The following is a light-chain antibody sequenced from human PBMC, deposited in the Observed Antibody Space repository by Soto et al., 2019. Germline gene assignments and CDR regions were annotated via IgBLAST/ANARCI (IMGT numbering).Light chain of an antibody. CDR3: SSFTTSRFYV. V-gene: IGLV2-14*02. J-gene: IGLJ1*01. Sequence: ALTQPASVSGSPGQSITISCTGTSSDVGSQNLVSWYQQHPGKAPKLMIYEGTKRPSGVSNRFSGSRSGNTASLTISGLQAEDEADYYCSSFTTSRFYVFGPGTKVTVL. CDR2: EGT. CDR1: SSDVGSQNL.